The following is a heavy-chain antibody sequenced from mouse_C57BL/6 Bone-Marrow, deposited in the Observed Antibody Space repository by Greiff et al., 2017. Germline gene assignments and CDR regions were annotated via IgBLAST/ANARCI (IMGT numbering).Heavy chain of an antibody. CDR2: IWGVGST. CDR1: GFSLTSYG. Sequence: VKLVASGPGLVAPSQSLSITCTVSGFSLTSYGVDWVRQSPGKGLEWLGVIWGVGSTNYNSALKSRLSISKDNSKSQVFLKMNSLQTDDTAMYYCASSPRSSSGLVAYWGQGTLVTVSA. D-gene: IGHD3-2*02. V-gene: IGHV2-6*01. J-gene: IGHJ3*01. CDR3: ASSPRSSSGLVAY.